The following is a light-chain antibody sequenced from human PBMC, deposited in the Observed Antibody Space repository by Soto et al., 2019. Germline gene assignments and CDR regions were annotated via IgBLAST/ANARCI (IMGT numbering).Light chain of an antibody. CDR3: QKYNSAPLT. J-gene: IGKJ4*01. CDR2: AAS. Sequence: DIQMTQSPSSLSASVGDRATITCRASQDISNSLAWYQQKPGKVPKVLIYAASILQSGVPARFSGSGSGTDFTLTINSLQPEDVATYYCQKYNSAPLTFGGGTKVEI. CDR1: QDISNS. V-gene: IGKV1-27*01.